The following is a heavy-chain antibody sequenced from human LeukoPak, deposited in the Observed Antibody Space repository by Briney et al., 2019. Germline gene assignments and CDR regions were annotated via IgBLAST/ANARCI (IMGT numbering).Heavy chain of an antibody. CDR3: ARRVRGSREYSSSSGMGYYFDY. D-gene: IGHD6-6*01. J-gene: IGHJ4*02. V-gene: IGHV4-34*01. CDR1: GGSFSGYY. Sequence: PSETLSLTCAVYGGSFSGYYWGWIRQPPGKGLEWIGEINHSGSTNYNPSLKSRVTISVDTSKNQFSLKLSSVTAADTAVYYCARRVRGSREYSSSSGMGYYFDYWGQGTLVTVSS. CDR2: INHSGST.